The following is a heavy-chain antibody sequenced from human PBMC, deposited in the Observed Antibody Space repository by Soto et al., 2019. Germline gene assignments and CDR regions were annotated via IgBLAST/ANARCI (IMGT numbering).Heavy chain of an antibody. CDR3: ARCVRYYYGSGSYYLSKDQSSYYYYGMDV. CDR1: GGSISSSNW. J-gene: IGHJ6*02. D-gene: IGHD3-10*01. Sequence: QVQLQESGPGLVKPSGTLSLTCAVSGGSISSSNWWSWVRQPPGKGLEWIGEIYHSGSTNYNPSLKSRVTISVDKSKNQFSLKLSSVTAADTAVYYCARCVRYYYGSGSYYLSKDQSSYYYYGMDVWGQGTTVTVSS. CDR2: IYHSGST. V-gene: IGHV4-4*02.